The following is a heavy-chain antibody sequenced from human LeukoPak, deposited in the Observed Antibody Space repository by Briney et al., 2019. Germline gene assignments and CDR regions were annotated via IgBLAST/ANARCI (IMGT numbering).Heavy chain of an antibody. J-gene: IGHJ4*02. CDR1: GDSVSSNSTA. Sequence: SQTLSLTCAISGDSVSSNSTAWNWLRQSPSRGLEWLGRTYYRSKWYNDYAVSVKSRITINPGTSKNQFSLQLNSVTPDDTAVYYCARGGGALDYWGQGTLVTVSS. V-gene: IGHV6-1*01. CDR2: TYYRSKWYN. D-gene: IGHD1-26*01. CDR3: ARGGGALDY.